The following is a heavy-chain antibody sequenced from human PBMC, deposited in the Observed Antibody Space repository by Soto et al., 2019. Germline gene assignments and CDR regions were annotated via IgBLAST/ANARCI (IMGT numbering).Heavy chain of an antibody. D-gene: IGHD5-12*01. V-gene: IGHV2-5*02. Sequence: SRAKPVTPTQTLRLACTFPGFPLSTNDVGVGWIRQPPGKALEWLALIYLDDDKRYSPSLKSRLTITKDTSKTQVVLTMTNMDPVDTATYYWAHKGTRYSFFPFDYWGQGTLVTVSS. CDR3: AHKGTRYSFFPFDY. CDR2: IYLDDDK. CDR1: GFPLSTNDVG. J-gene: IGHJ4*02.